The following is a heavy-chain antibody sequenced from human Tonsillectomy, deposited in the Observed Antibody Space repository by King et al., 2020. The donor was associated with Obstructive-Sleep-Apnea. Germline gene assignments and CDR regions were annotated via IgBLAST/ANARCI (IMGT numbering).Heavy chain of an antibody. V-gene: IGHV3-30*04. J-gene: IGHJ4*02. CDR2: ISYDGSDK. D-gene: IGHD4-17*01. CDR3: ATYGDYPGSSFDY. CDR1: GFTFSTYE. Sequence: VQLVESGGGVVQPGRSLRLSCAASGFTFSTYEMHWVRQAPGKGLAWGAVISYDGSDKYYADSVMGRFTISRDNSKNTLSLQMNSLTTEDTAVFYCATYGDYPGSSFDYWGQGTLVTVSS.